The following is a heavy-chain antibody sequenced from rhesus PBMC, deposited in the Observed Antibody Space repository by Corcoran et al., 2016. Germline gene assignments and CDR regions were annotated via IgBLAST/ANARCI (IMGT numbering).Heavy chain of an antibody. V-gene: IGHV3S5*01. CDR1: GFTFSSYG. Sequence: EVQLVETGGGLVQPGGSLKLSCAASGFTFSSYGMSWVRQAPGKGLEWVSAINSGGGSTYYADSVKGRFTISREHSKNQLSLQMNSLRAEDTAVYYCAKDRYPGYCRSTYCSSALDYFDYWGQGVLVTVSS. CDR2: INSGGGST. D-gene: IGHD2-15*01. CDR3: AKDRYPGYCRSTYCSSALDYFDY. J-gene: IGHJ4*01.